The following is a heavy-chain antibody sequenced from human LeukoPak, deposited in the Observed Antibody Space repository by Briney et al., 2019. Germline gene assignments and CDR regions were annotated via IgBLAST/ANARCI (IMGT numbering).Heavy chain of an antibody. D-gene: IGHD5-18*01. J-gene: IGHJ4*02. V-gene: IGHV4-39*01. CDR3: ARYPTAMVSFDY. CDR2: IYYSGNT. Sequence: PSETLSLTCTVAGGSISSSDYDWGWIRQPPWKGLEWIGSIYYSGNTYYNPSLKSRVTISVDTSKNQFSLRLSFVTAADTAVYYCARYPTAMVSFDYWGQGTLVTVSS. CDR1: GGSISSSDYD.